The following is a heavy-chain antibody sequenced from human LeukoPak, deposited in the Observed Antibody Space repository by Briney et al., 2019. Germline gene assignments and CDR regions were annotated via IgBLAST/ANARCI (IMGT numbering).Heavy chain of an antibody. J-gene: IGHJ5*02. D-gene: IGHD6-25*01. CDR1: GYTFTSYY. Sequence: ASVKVSCKASGYTFTSYYMHWVRQAPGQGLEWMGWISAYNGNTNYAQKLQGRVTMTTDTSTSTAYMELRSLRSDDTAVYYCARADAANWFDPWGQGTLVTVSS. CDR2: ISAYNGNT. CDR3: ARADAANWFDP. V-gene: IGHV1-18*04.